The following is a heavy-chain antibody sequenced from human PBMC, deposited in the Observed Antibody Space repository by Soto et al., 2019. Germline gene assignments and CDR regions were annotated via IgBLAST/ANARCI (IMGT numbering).Heavy chain of an antibody. Sequence: GGSLRLCCAASGFTFSSYGMHWVRQAPGKGLEWVAVIWYDGSNKYYADSVKGRFTISRDNSKNTLYLQMNSLRAEDTAVYYCARDPGYSGYDPHFDYWGQGTLVTVSS. CDR1: GFTFSSYG. CDR3: ARDPGYSGYDPHFDY. V-gene: IGHV3-33*01. CDR2: IWYDGSNK. D-gene: IGHD5-12*01. J-gene: IGHJ4*02.